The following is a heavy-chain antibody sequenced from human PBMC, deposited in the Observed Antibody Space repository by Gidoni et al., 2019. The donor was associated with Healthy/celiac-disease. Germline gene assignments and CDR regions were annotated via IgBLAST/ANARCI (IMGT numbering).Heavy chain of an antibody. Sequence: EVQLLGSGGGLVQPGGSLRLACAASGFTFSSDAMIWVRQAPGKGLEWVSAISVSGSSTYYAASVKGRFTISRDNSKNTLYLQMNSLRAEDTAVYYCASRVAVAGGWGQGTTVTVSS. J-gene: IGHJ6*02. CDR1: GFTFSSDA. D-gene: IGHD6-19*01. CDR3: ASRVAVAGG. V-gene: IGHV3-23*01. CDR2: ISVSGSST.